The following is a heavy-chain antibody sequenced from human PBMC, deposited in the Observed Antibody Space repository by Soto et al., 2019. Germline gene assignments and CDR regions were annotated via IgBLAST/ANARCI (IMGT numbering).Heavy chain of an antibody. CDR3: ARGGGPYVWFNEF. D-gene: IGHD3-16*01. CDR1: GGLFSSFA. Sequence: QEQLVQSGPEVKKPGSSVKVSCKDSGGLFSSFAISWVRQAPGQGLEWLGGIIPVFGITNYAERFQGRVTITADESTNTAYMELRSMISGDTAMYYCARGGGPYVWFNEFWGQGTLVTVSS. V-gene: IGHV1-69*01. CDR2: IIPVFGIT. J-gene: IGHJ4*02.